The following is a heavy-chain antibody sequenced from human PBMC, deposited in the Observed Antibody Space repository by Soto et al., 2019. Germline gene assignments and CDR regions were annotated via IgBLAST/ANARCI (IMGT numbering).Heavy chain of an antibody. CDR3: ARAYSYGNRAFDY. V-gene: IGHV4-4*02. Sequence: QVQLQESGPGLVKPSGTLSLTCAVSGGSISSSNWWSWVRQPPGKGLEWIGEIYHSGSTNYNPSLKGRVAISVDKSKNQVSLKLSSVTAADTAVYYCARAYSYGNRAFDYWGQGTLVTVSS. J-gene: IGHJ4*02. CDR2: IYHSGST. CDR1: GGSISSSNW. D-gene: IGHD5-18*01.